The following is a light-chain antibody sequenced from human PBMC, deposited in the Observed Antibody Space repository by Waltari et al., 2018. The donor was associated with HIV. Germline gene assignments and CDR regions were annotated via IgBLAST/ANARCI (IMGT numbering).Light chain of an antibody. CDR2: AGS. CDR1: QTTSSY. V-gene: IGKV1-9*01. Sequence: DIQLTQSPAVLSASVGDRVTIACRASQTTSSYLAWYQQKPAKAPKLLIYAGSTLQSGVPSRFSGSGSGIEFTLTISSLQPEDFATYYCQQLNTYPVTFGPGTRVEIK. J-gene: IGKJ3*01. CDR3: QQLNTYPVT.